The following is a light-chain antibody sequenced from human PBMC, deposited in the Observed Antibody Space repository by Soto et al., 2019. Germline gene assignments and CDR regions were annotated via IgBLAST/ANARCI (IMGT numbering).Light chain of an antibody. V-gene: IGKV3-11*01. Sequence: EIVLTQXPATLSLSPGERATLSCRASQSVSSYLAWYQQKPGQAPRLLISDASNRATGIPARFSGSGSGTDFTLPVSSLEPEDFAVYYCQQRRDWPLTFGGGTKVEI. CDR3: QQRRDWPLT. CDR1: QSVSSY. CDR2: DAS. J-gene: IGKJ4*01.